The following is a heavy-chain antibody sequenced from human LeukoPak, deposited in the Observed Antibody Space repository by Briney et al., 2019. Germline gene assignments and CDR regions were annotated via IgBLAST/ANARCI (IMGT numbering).Heavy chain of an antibody. Sequence: PGGSLRLSCAASRFTFGNYAMSWVRQAAGKGLEWVSGITSGHSTFYADSVKGRFTISRDNSKNTVYLQMNSLRAEDTAVYYCAKDYPECTGTTCSGEAFFDYWGQGTLVTVSS. J-gene: IGHJ4*02. CDR2: ITSGHST. CDR1: RFTFGNYA. D-gene: IGHD2-2*01. CDR3: AKDYPECTGTTCSGEAFFDY. V-gene: IGHV3-23*01.